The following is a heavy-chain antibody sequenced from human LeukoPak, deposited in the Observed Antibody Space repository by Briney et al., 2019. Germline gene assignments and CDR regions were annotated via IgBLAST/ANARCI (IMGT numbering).Heavy chain of an antibody. D-gene: IGHD4-17*01. CDR1: GYTFTSYG. CDR3: ARGSYGDYGDWYFDL. CDR2: ISTYTGNT. V-gene: IGHV1-18*04. J-gene: IGHJ2*01. Sequence: EASVKVSCKASGYTFTSYGISWVRQAPGQGGEWMGWISTYTGNTNYAQNLQDRVTMTTDTSTSTAYMELRSLRSDDTAVYYCARGSYGDYGDWYFDLWGRGTLVTVSS.